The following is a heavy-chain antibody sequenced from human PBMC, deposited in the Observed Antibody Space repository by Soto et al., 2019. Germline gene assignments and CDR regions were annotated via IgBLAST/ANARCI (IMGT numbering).Heavy chain of an antibody. Sequence: QVQLVQSGPEVKKPGASVTVSCKTSGYTFTDHGIDWVRQAPGQGLESVGWVSSYNGNTNYAYNLKDRVIMTTDASTSTAYMELRGLRSDDTAVYYCAREVEGSYSPADFWGQGTPVTVSS. CDR2: VSSYNGNT. D-gene: IGHD3-10*01. CDR3: AREVEGSYSPADF. J-gene: IGHJ4*02. V-gene: IGHV1-18*01. CDR1: GYTFTDHG.